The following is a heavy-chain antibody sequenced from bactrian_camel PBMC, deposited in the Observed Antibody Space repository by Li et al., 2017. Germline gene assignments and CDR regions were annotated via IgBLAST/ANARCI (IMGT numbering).Heavy chain of an antibody. D-gene: IGHD6*01. Sequence: VQLVESGGGSVQAGGSLTLSCTASGYEYRKFYMAWFRQAPGKEREGVAAIYSTENTPRYDDSVKGRFTLSLDNAKNTLYLQMNSLSPEDTAKYYCSAVDFDESPPGGACTAQEAVFFGRWGQGTQVTVS. CDR3: SAVDFDESPPGGACTAQEAVFFGR. CDR2: IYSTENTP. J-gene: IGHJ6*01. CDR1: GYEYRKFY. V-gene: IGHV3S42*01.